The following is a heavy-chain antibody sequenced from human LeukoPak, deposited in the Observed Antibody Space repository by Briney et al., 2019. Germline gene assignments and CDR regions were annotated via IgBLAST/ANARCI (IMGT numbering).Heavy chain of an antibody. CDR1: GYTFSSYW. Sequence: GESLRISCKGSGYTFSSYWIGWVRQTPGKGLEWMGIIHPGDSDTRYSPSLQGQVTISVDTSIGTAYLQWSSLKASDTAIYYCARQNDFRLDYWGQGTLVTVSS. D-gene: IGHD3-3*01. J-gene: IGHJ4*02. V-gene: IGHV5-51*01. CDR3: ARQNDFRLDY. CDR2: IHPGDSDT.